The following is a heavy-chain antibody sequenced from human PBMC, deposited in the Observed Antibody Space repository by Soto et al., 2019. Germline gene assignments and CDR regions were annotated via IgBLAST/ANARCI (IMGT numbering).Heavy chain of an antibody. Sequence: GGSLRLSCAASGFTFSSYAMSWFRQAPGKGLEWVSAISGSGGSTYYADSVKGRFTISRDNSKNTLYLQMNSLRAEDTAVYYCAKDSYYDSSGHRSQEFDYWGQGTLVTVSS. V-gene: IGHV3-23*01. CDR2: ISGSGGST. CDR3: AKDSYYDSSGHRSQEFDY. J-gene: IGHJ4*02. CDR1: GFTFSSYA. D-gene: IGHD3-22*01.